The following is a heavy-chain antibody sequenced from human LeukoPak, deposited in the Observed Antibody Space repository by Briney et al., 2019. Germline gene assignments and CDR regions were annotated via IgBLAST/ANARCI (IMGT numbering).Heavy chain of an antibody. CDR1: GGSISSYH. CDR2: IYYSGSA. V-gene: IGHV4-59*01. D-gene: IGHD6-19*01. Sequence: SETLSLTCTVSGGSISSYHWSWIRQPPGKGLERIGYIYYSGSANYNPSLKSRVTISVETSKNQFSLKLSSVTAADTAVYYCARVSSGIDYWGQGTLVTVSS. J-gene: IGHJ4*02. CDR3: ARVSSGIDY.